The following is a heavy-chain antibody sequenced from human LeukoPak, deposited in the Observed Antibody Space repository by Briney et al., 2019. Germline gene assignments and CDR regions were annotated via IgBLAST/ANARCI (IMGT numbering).Heavy chain of an antibody. CDR2: IYYSGST. Sequence: PSETLSLTCTVSGGSISSSSYYWGWIRQPPGKGLEWIGSIYYSGSTYYNPSLKSRVTISVDTSKNQFSLKLSSVTAADTAVYYCARHARYIFNWGSRWFDPWGQGTLVTVSS. V-gene: IGHV4-39*01. CDR1: GGSISSSSYY. CDR3: ARHARYIFNWGSRWFDP. J-gene: IGHJ5*02. D-gene: IGHD7-27*01.